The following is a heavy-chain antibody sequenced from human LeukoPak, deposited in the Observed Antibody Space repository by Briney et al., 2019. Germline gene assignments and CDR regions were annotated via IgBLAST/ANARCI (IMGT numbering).Heavy chain of an antibody. D-gene: IGHD6-19*01. V-gene: IGHV4-4*07. CDR3: ARFHSGPSGWYVLWYFDL. J-gene: IGHJ2*01. Sequence: PSETLSLTCSVSGASISSDYWSWIRQPAGKGLEWIGRIYGSGSTAYNPSLKSRVTMSVDTSKNQFFLILTSVTAADTAVYYCARFHSGPSGWYVLWYFDLWGRGTLVTVSS. CDR2: IYGSGST. CDR1: GASISSDY.